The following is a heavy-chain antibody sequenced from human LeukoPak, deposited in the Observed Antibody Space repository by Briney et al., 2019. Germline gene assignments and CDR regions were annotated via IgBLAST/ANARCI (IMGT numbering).Heavy chain of an antibody. CDR3: AVLNFYGSDDTFHY. Sequence: GGSLRLSCVDSGFTFSFYWMSWIRQAPGKGLEWVANIKQDGSDTRYVDAVKGRFTISRDNARKSLFLQMSSLRVEDTAVYYCAVLNFYGSDDTFHYWGQGTLVTVSS. CDR1: GFTFSFYW. V-gene: IGHV3-7*01. J-gene: IGHJ4*02. CDR2: IKQDGSDT. D-gene: IGHD3-10*01.